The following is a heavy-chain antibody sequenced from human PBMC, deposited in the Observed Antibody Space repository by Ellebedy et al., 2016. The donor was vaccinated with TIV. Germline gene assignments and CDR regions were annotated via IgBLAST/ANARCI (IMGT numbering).Heavy chain of an antibody. CDR3: ARPPIVGGTVAFDY. V-gene: IGHV4-59*08. Sequence: MPSETLSLTCTVSGGSFSNYYWRWIRQPPGKGLEFIGYVFYTGSTNYNTSLASRVTISVETSKNQFSLKLSSVTAADTAAYYCARPPIVGGTVAFDYWGQGILVTVSS. J-gene: IGHJ4*02. D-gene: IGHD1-26*01. CDR1: GGSFSNYY. CDR2: VFYTGST.